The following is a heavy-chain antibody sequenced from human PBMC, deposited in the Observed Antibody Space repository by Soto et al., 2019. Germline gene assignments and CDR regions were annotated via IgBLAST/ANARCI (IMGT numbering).Heavy chain of an antibody. CDR2: IDPSDSYT. D-gene: IGHD5-18*01. V-gene: IGHV5-10-1*01. CDR1: GYTFTSYW. CDR3: ERLTGDRAMAFDS. Sequence: GESRKISCPCSGYTFTSYWISWLRQMPGKGLDCMGRIDPSDSYTNYSPSFQGHVNISADKSSRTAHLQWSSLKASDTAIYYCERLTGDRAMAFDSWGQGTLVTVSS. J-gene: IGHJ4*02.